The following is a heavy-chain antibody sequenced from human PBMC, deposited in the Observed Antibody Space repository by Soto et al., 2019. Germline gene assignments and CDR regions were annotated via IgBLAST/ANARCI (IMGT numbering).Heavy chain of an antibody. CDR2: INHSGST. Sequence: SETLSLTCAVYGGSFSGYYWSWIRQPPGKGLEWIGEINHSGSTNYNPSLKSRVTISVGTSKNQFSLKLSSVTAADTAVYYCARAGILRYFDWFNYWGQGTLVTVSS. CDR3: ARAGILRYFDWFNY. D-gene: IGHD3-9*01. V-gene: IGHV4-34*01. CDR1: GGSFSGYY. J-gene: IGHJ4*02.